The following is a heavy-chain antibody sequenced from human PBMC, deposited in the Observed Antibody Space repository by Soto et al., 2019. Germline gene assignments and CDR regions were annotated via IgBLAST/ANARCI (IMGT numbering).Heavy chain of an antibody. CDR2: INHSGST. V-gene: IGHV4-34*01. CDR3: ARASPTVTHYYYYMDV. D-gene: IGHD4-4*01. Sequence: PSETLSLTCAFYGGSFSGYYWSWIRQPPGKGLEWIGEINHSGSTKYNPSLKSRVTISGDTSKNQFSLKLSSVTAADTAVYYCARASPTVTHYYYYMDVWGKGTTVTVSS. J-gene: IGHJ6*03. CDR1: GGSFSGYY.